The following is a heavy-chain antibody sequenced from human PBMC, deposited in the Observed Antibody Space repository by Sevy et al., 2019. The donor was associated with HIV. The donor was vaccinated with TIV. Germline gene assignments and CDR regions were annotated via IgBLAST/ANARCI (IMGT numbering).Heavy chain of an antibody. CDR2: ISYDGSNK. D-gene: IGHD2-2*02. J-gene: IGHJ6*02. CDR3: ARTKGTHCSSTSCYKGYGMDV. Sequence: GESLKISCAASGFTFSSYAMHWVRQAPGKGLEWVAVISYDGSNKYYADSVKGRFTISRDNSKNTLYLQMNSLRAKDTAVYYCARTKGTHCSSTSCYKGYGMDVWGQGTTVTVSS. CDR1: GFTFSSYA. V-gene: IGHV3-30-3*01.